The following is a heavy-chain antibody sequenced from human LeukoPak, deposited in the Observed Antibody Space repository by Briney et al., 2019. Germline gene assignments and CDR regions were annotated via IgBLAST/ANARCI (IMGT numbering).Heavy chain of an antibody. J-gene: IGHJ4*02. D-gene: IGHD3-22*01. Sequence: PGGSLRLSCAASGFTFSSYAMSWVRQAPGKGLEWVSAISGSGGSTYYADSVKGRFTISRDNSKNTLYLQMDSLRAEDTAIYYCAKYYYDSNGYRIDYWGQGTLVTASS. CDR2: ISGSGGST. CDR1: GFTFSSYA. CDR3: AKYYYDSNGYRIDY. V-gene: IGHV3-23*01.